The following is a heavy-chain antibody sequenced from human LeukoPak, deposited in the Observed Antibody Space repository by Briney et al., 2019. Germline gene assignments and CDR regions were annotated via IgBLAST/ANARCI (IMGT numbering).Heavy chain of an antibody. CDR2: MNLHSGNT. D-gene: IGHD3-3*01. Sequence: GASVKVSCKTSGYTVTSYDINWVRQAPGQGLEWMGWMNLHSGNTAYAQKFQGRVTMTRNTSISTAYMELSSLRSDDTAVYYCARKDYDFWSRYMFYNWFDPWGQGTRVTVSS. J-gene: IGHJ5*02. V-gene: IGHV1-8*01. CDR3: ARKDYDFWSRYMFYNWFDP. CDR1: GYTVTSYD.